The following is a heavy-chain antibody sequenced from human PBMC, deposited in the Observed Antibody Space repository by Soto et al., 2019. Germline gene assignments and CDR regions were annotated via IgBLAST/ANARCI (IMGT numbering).Heavy chain of an antibody. CDR1: GYTFTSYY. CDR2: INPSGGST. Sequence: GASVKVSCKASGYTFTSYYMHWVRQAHGQGLEWMGIINPSGGSTSYAQKFQGKVTMTRDTSTSTVYMELSSLRSEDTAVYYCASQYCSSTSCGYYYYYMDVWGKGTTVTVSS. D-gene: IGHD2-2*01. V-gene: IGHV1-46*03. CDR3: ASQYCSSTSCGYYYYYMDV. J-gene: IGHJ6*03.